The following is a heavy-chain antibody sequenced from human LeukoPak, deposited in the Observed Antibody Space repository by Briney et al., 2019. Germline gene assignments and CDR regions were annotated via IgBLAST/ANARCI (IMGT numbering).Heavy chain of an antibody. J-gene: IGHJ4*02. V-gene: IGHV4-34*01. CDR2: INHSGST. CDR3: ARGPPALGDY. CDR1: GGSFSGYY. D-gene: IGHD2-15*01. Sequence: PPETLSLTCAVYGGSFSGYYWSWIRQPPGKGLEWIGEINHSGSTNYNPSLKSRVTISVDTSKNQFSLKLSSVTAADTAVYYCARGPPALGDYWGQGTLVTVSS.